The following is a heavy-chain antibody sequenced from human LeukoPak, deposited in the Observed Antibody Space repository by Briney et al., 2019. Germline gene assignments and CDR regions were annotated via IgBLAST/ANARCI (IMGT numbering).Heavy chain of an antibody. CDR2: IYYSGST. CDR1: DGSVSSAAYY. D-gene: IGHD4-17*01. Sequence: SETLSLTCTVSDGSVSSAAYYWSWIRQPPGKGLEWIGYIYYSGSTNYNPSLKSRVTISVDTSKNQFSLKLSSVTAADTAVYYCAARPTTVRYYYYYGMDVWGQGTTVTVSS. J-gene: IGHJ6*02. V-gene: IGHV4-61*08. CDR3: AARPTTVRYYYYYGMDV.